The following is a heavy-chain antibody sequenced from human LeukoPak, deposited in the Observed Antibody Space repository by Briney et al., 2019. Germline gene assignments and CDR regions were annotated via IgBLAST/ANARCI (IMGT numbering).Heavy chain of an antibody. J-gene: IGHJ3*02. CDR2: IYYSGST. V-gene: IGHV4-59*01. D-gene: IGHD3-10*01. Sequence: SETLSLTCTVSGGSISSYYWSWIRQPPGKGREWIGYIYYSGSTNYNPSLKSRVTISVDTSKNQFSLKLSSVTAADTAVYYCARDSGWAFDIWGQGTMVTVSS. CDR1: GGSISSYY. CDR3: ARDSGWAFDI.